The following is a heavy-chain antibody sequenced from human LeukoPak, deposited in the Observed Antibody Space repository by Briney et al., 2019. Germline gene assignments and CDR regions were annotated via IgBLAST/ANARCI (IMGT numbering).Heavy chain of an antibody. Sequence: SETLSLTCAVSGGSISSSNWWSWVRQPPGKGLEWIGEINHSGSTNYNPSLKSRVTISVDTSKNQFSLKLSSVTAADTAVYYCARGPGFDPWGQGTLVTVSS. CDR3: ARGPGFDP. J-gene: IGHJ5*02. CDR2: INHSGST. CDR1: GGSISSSNW. V-gene: IGHV4-4*02.